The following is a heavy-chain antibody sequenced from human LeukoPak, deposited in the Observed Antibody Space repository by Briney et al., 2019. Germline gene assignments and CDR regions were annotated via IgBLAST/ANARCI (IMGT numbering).Heavy chain of an antibody. CDR1: GYTFTGYY. CDR3: ARDTGEMTTGYFDY. Sequence: ASLKVSCKASGYTFTGYYMHWVRQAPGQRLEWMGWINPNSGGTNYAQKFQGRVTMTRDTSISTAYMELSRLRSDDTAVYYCARDTGEMTTGYFDYWGQGTLVTVSS. D-gene: IGHD4-17*01. V-gene: IGHV1-2*02. CDR2: INPNSGGT. J-gene: IGHJ4*02.